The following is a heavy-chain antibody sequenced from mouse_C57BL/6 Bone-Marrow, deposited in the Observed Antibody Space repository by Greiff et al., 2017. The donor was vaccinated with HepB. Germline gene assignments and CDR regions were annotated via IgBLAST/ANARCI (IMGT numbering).Heavy chain of an antibody. CDR3: AREGYGYDVNFDY. V-gene: IGHV1-50*01. J-gene: IGHJ2*01. D-gene: IGHD2-2*01. CDR1: GYTFTSYW. CDR2: IDPSDSYT. Sequence: QVQLQQPGAELVKPGASVKLSCKASGYTFTSYWMQWVKQRPGQGLEWIGEIDPSDSYTNYNQKFKGKATLTVDTSSSTAYTQLSSLTSEDSAVYYCAREGYGYDVNFDYWGQGTTLTVSS.